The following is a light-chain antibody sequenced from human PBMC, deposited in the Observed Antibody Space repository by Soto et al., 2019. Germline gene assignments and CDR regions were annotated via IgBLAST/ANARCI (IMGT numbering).Light chain of an antibody. CDR3: QQANSFPRT. Sequence: DIQMTQSPSSVSASVGDRVTITCRASQGISSYLAWYQQRPGSAPTLLIYAASSLQSGVPSRFSGSGSGTDFTLTITSLQPEDFATYYCQQANSFPRTFGPGTKVDFK. CDR1: QGISSY. CDR2: AAS. V-gene: IGKV1-12*01. J-gene: IGKJ3*01.